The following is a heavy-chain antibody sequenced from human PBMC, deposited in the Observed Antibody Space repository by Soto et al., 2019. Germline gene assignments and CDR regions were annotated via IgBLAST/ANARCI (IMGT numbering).Heavy chain of an antibody. V-gene: IGHV4-39*07. CDR1: NGSINSSISY. CDR2: IYYNGNT. D-gene: IGHD2-2*03. Sequence: SETLSLTCTVSNGSINSSISYWGWIRQPPGGGLAWIGSIYYNGNTYYNPSLKSRVTISVDTSKNQFSLKLISVTTADTAVYFCAREGNLGRWIQPLDSWGQGTLVTVSS. CDR3: AREGNLGRWIQPLDS. J-gene: IGHJ4*02.